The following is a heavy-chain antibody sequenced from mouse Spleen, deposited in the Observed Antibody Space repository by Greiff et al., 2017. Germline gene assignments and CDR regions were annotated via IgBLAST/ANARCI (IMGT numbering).Heavy chain of an antibody. D-gene: IGHD2-4*01. CDR2: IYPYNGGT. J-gene: IGHJ4*01. CDR3: AREAYYDYDEEAMDY. CDR1: GYTFTDYN. V-gene: IGHV1S29*02. Sequence: VQLKQSGPELVKPGASVKISCKASGYTFTDYNMHWVKQSHGKSLEWIGYIYPYNGGTGYNQKFKSKATLTVDNSSSTAYMELRSLTSEDSAVYYCAREAYYDYDEEAMDYWGQGTSVTVSS.